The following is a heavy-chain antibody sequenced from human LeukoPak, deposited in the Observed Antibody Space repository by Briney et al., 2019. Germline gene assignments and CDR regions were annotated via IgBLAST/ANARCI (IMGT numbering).Heavy chain of an antibody. CDR2: ISAPGAST. J-gene: IGHJ5*02. CDR3: AKSGLVVVPAAYDH. Sequence: GGSLRLSCAASGFTFSNYAMSWVRQAPGKGLEWVSAISAPGASTYYADSVKGRFTISRDNSKNTLYLQMNSLRAEDTAVYFCAKSGLVVVPAAYDHWGQGSLVTVPS. D-gene: IGHD2-2*01. V-gene: IGHV3-23*01. CDR1: GFTFSNYA.